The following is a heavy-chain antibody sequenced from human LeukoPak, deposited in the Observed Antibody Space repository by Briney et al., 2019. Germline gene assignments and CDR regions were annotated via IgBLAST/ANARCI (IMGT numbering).Heavy chain of an antibody. CDR2: INHSGST. J-gene: IGHJ4*02. CDR3: ARGTHSCGRPIDY. Sequence: PSETLSLTCAVYGGSFSGYYWSWIRQPPGKGLEWIGEINHSGSTNYNPSLKSRVTISVDTSKNQFSLKLSSVTAADTAVYYCARGTHSCGRPIDYWGQGTLVTVSS. CDR1: GGSFSGYY. D-gene: IGHD5-18*01. V-gene: IGHV4-34*01.